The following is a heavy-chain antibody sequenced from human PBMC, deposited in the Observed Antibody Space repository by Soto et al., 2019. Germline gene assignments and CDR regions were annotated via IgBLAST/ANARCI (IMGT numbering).Heavy chain of an antibody. J-gene: IGHJ6*02. V-gene: IGHV4-39*01. D-gene: IGHD6-6*01. Sequence: PSETLSLTCTVSGGSISSSSYYWGWIRQPPGKGLEWIGSIYYSGSTYYNPSLKSRVTISVDTSKNQFSLKLSSVTAADTAVYNCASGVSVAARNYYYYGMDVWGQGTTVTVSS. CDR2: IYYSGST. CDR3: ASGVSVAARNYYYYGMDV. CDR1: GGSISSSSYY.